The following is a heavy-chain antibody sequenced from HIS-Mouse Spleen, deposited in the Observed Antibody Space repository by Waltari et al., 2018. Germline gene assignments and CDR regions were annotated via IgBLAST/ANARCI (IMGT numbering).Heavy chain of an antibody. CDR2: LNPNRGGT. J-gene: IGHJ3*02. Sequence: QVQLVQSGAEVKKPGASVKVSCKASGYTFTGYYMHWVRQAPGQGLAWMGWLNPNRGGTNYAQKFQGRVTMTRETSISTAYMELSRLRSDDTAVYYCARVAAQDAFDIWGQGTMVTVSS. CDR3: ARVAAQDAFDI. D-gene: IGHD6-25*01. V-gene: IGHV1-2*02. CDR1: GYTFTGYY.